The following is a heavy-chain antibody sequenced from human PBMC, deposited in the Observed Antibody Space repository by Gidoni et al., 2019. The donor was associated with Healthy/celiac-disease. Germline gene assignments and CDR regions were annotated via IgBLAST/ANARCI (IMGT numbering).Heavy chain of an antibody. CDR1: VFSLSNASIV. D-gene: IGHD2-21*01. CDR2: IFSNDEK. V-gene: IGHV2-26*01. J-gene: IGHJ4*02. Sequence: QVTLMESGPVLVKPPETLTLTSTLSVFSLSNASIVLSWIRQPPGKALEWLAHIFSNDEKSYSTSLKSRLTISKDTSKSQVVLTMTNMDPVDTATYYCARISERRYCGGDCYPGHDYWGQGTLVTVSS. CDR3: ARISERRYCGGDCYPGHDY.